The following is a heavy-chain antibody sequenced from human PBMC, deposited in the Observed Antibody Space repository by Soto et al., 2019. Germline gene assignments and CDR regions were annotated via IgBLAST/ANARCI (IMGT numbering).Heavy chain of an antibody. CDR3: ARDESSSMYYFAY. J-gene: IGHJ4*02. Sequence: EVQLLESGGGLVQPGGFLRLSCAASGFTFSSKSMSWVRQPPGKGPEWVSGISGSGGSTYYADSVKGRFTISRDNSKNTLFLQMNSLRVEDTAVYYCARDESSSMYYFAYWGQGTLVTVSS. CDR1: GFTFSSKS. D-gene: IGHD6-13*01. V-gene: IGHV3-23*01. CDR2: ISGSGGST.